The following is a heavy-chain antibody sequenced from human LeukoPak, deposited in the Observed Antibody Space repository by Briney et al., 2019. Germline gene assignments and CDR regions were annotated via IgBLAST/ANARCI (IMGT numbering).Heavy chain of an antibody. CDR3: ARYPLIRNGGYDILTGYGPMGGFDP. J-gene: IGHJ5*02. CDR1: GGSFSGYY. D-gene: IGHD3-9*01. CDR2: INHSGST. V-gene: IGHV4-34*01. Sequence: KPSETLSLTCAVYGGSFSGYYWSWIRQPPGKGLEWIGEINHSGSTNYNPSLKSRVTISVDTSKNQFSLKLSSVTAADTAVYYCARYPLIRNGGYDILTGYGPMGGFDPWGQGALVTVSS.